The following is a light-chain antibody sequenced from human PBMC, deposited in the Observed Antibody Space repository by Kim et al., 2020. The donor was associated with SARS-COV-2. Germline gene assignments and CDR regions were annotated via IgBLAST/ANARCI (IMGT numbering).Light chain of an antibody. CDR2: VAS. J-gene: IGKJ2*01. V-gene: IGKV3-15*01. CDR3: QQYNNWPYT. CDR1: QSVSSI. Sequence: SVSPGERATLSCRASQSVSSIIAWYQQKFGQAPRLLIYVASTRATGIPARFSGSGSGTEFTLTISSLQSEDFAVYYCQQYNNWPYTFGQGTKLEI.